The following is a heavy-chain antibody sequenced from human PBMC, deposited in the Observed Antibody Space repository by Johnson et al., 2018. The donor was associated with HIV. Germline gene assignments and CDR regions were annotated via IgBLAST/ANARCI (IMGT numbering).Heavy chain of an antibody. Sequence: QVQLVESGGGLVKPGGSLRLSCAASGFTFSDYYMSWIRQAPVKGLEWVSYISSSGSTIYYADSVKGRFTISRDNAKNSLYLQMNSLRAEDTAVYYCARYHYYDSRLNDAFDIWGQGTMVTVSS. CDR3: ARYHYYDSRLNDAFDI. J-gene: IGHJ3*02. CDR1: GFTFSDYY. V-gene: IGHV3-11*04. CDR2: ISSSGSTI. D-gene: IGHD3-22*01.